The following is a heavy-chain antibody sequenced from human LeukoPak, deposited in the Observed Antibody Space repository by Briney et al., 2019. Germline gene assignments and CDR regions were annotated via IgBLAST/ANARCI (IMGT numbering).Heavy chain of an antibody. J-gene: IGHJ3*02. CDR3: AREEGGSGSYYTNDAFDI. D-gene: IGHD3-10*01. CDR2: IYHSGST. CDR1: GGSISSSNW. Sequence: SETLSLTCAVSGGSISSSNWWSWVRQPPGKGLEWIGEIYHSGSTNYNPSLKSRVTISVDKSKNQFSLKLSSVTAADTAVYYCAREEGGSGSYYTNDAFDIWGQGTMVTVSS. V-gene: IGHV4-4*02.